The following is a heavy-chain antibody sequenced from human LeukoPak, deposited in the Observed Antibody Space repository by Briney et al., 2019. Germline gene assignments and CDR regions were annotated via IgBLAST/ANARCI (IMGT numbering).Heavy chain of an antibody. CDR3: ARAFYDILTGYYLGYFDY. V-gene: IGHV4-38-2*02. J-gene: IGHJ4*02. D-gene: IGHD3-9*01. Sequence: SETLSLTCTVSSYSISSGYYWGWIRQPPGQGLEWIGSIYHSGSAYYNPSLKSRVTLSVDTSRNQISLKLSSVTAADTAVYYCARAFYDILTGYYLGYFDYWGQGTLVTVSS. CDR1: SYSISSGYY. CDR2: IYHSGSA.